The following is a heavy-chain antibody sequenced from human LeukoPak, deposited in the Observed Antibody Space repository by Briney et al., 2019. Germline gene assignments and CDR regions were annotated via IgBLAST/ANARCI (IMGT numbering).Heavy chain of an antibody. D-gene: IGHD1-14*01. Sequence: SVNVSCKASVYTFTVYYIQAVRHAPGQGLECVGWINPNSGGPNYAQTFQGRVTMTRDTSITTAYLELSRLRSDDTAVYYCARIGYNHSFDSWGQGTLVTVSS. V-gene: IGHV1-2*02. J-gene: IGHJ4*02. CDR2: INPNSGGP. CDR1: VYTFTVYY. CDR3: ARIGYNHSFDS.